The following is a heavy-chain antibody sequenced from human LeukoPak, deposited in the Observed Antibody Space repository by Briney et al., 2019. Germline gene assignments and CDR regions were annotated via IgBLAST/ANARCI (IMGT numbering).Heavy chain of an antibody. Sequence: GGSLRLSCAASGFTFSSYAMSWVRQAPGKGLEWVSAISGSGGSTYYADSVKGRFTISRDDAQNSLYLQMNSLRAEDTAVYYCARVRGGYCSGGSCYSAFDIWGQGTMVTVSS. CDR3: ARVRGGYCSGGSCYSAFDI. D-gene: IGHD2-15*01. J-gene: IGHJ3*02. CDR1: GFTFSSYA. V-gene: IGHV3-23*01. CDR2: ISGSGGST.